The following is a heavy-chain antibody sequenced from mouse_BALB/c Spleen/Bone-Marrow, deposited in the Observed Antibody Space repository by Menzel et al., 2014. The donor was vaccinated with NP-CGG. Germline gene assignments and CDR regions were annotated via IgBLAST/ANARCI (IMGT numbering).Heavy chain of an antibody. CDR2: INPSTGYT. CDR3: ARGGFAGAWFAY. D-gene: IGHD1-1*02. CDR1: GYTFTSYW. Sequence: LVESGAELAKPGASVKMSCKASGYTFTSYWMHWVKQRPGQGLEWIGYINPSTGYTEYNQKFKDKATLTADKSSSTAYMQLSSLTSEDSAVYYCARGGFAGAWFAYWGQGTLVTVSA. J-gene: IGHJ3*01. V-gene: IGHV1-7*01.